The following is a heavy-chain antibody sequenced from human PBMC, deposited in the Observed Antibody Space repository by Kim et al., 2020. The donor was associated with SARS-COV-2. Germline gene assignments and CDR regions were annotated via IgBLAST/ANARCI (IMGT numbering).Heavy chain of an antibody. CDR3: ARHQLQESYYDILTGRLYYFDY. D-gene: IGHD3-9*01. J-gene: IGHJ4*02. CDR2: IYYSGST. Sequence: SETLSLTCTVSGGSISSSSYYWGWIRQPPGKGLEWIGSIYYSGSTYYNPSLKSRVTISVDTSKNQFSLKLSSVTAADTAVYYCARHQLQESYYDILTGRLYYFDYWGQGTLVTVSS. V-gene: IGHV4-39*01. CDR1: GGSISSSSYY.